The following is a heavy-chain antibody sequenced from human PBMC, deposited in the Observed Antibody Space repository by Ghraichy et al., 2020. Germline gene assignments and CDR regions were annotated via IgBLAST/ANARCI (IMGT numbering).Heavy chain of an antibody. CDR3: ARGRWGSGSHYYSYYMDV. D-gene: IGHD3-10*01. J-gene: IGHJ6*03. CDR1: GGSFSGNS. CDR2: INHSGST. Sequence: SETLSLTCAVSGGSFSGNSWTWIRQPPGKGLEWIGEINHSGSTNYNPSLKSRVTISVDTSKNQFSLKLTSVTAADTAVYYCARGRWGSGSHYYSYYMDVWGKGTTVTVSS. V-gene: IGHV4-34*01.